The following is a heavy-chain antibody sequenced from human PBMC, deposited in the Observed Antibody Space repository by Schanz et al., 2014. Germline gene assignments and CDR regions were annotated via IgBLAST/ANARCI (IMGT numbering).Heavy chain of an antibody. CDR3: ARGRGCTGGSCYSWFDL. V-gene: IGHV1-18*01. J-gene: IGHJ5*02. Sequence: QVQLVQSGTEVKKPGASVKVSCKASGYTFTSHGISWVRQAPGQGLEWIGWISAQTGDTRYAQKMQGRVTMTRDVSSTTAFLELRSLRYDDTAVYYCARGRGCTGGSCYSWFDLWGQGSLVTVSS. D-gene: IGHD2-15*01. CDR2: ISAQTGDT. CDR1: GYTFTSHG.